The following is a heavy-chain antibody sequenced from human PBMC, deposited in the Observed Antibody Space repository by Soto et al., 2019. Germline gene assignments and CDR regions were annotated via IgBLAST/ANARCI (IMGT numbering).Heavy chain of an antibody. CDR3: AREGSSSPEYFDF. CDR1: GGSISSDDYY. CDR2: IYYTGRT. D-gene: IGHD2-15*01. Sequence: PSETLSLTCSVSGGSISSDDYYWTWIRQPPGEGLEWIGYIYYTGRTSSTPSLESRVTISIDTSKNQFSLKLSSVSAADTAVYYCAREGSSSPEYFDFWGPGTLVT. J-gene: IGHJ4*02. V-gene: IGHV4-30-4*01.